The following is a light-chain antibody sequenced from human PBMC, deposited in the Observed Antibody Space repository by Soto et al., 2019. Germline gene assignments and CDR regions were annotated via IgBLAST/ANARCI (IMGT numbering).Light chain of an antibody. V-gene: IGLV2-14*01. CDR1: VTDVGSYTS. Sequence: QSVLTQPASVSGSPGQSITISCTGTVTDVGSYTSVSWYKQNPGKAPRLLIFAVNNRPSGVSSRFSGSKSGNTATLDISELQIEDEGDHYCSSYGGEQIVKFGGGTKLTVL. CDR3: SSYGGEQIVK. CDR2: AVN. J-gene: IGLJ3*02.